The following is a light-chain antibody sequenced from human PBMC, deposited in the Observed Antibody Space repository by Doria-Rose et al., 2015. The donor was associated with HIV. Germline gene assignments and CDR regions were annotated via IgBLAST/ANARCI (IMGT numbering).Light chain of an antibody. J-gene: IGKJ1*01. Sequence: THSPSSLSASILGRFPITFRASQTVSTYLNWFQQEPGKAPKLLIYAASRLQSGVPSRFSGSGSGTDFTLTISGLQPGDFATYYCQQTYSSPPWTFGQGTKVEMK. CDR1: QTVSTY. V-gene: IGKV1-39*01. CDR3: QQTYSSPPWT. CDR2: AAS.